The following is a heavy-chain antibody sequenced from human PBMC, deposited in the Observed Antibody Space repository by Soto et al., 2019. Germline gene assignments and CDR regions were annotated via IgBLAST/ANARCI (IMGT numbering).Heavy chain of an antibody. D-gene: IGHD6-13*01. CDR2: IDWDDDK. CDR3: ARTLYSSSWNRIDY. J-gene: IGHJ4*02. CDR1: GFSLSTSGMC. V-gene: IGHV2-70*11. Sequence: ESGPTLVNPTQTLSLTCTFSGFSLSTSGMCVSWIRQPPGKALEWLARIDWDDDKYYSTSLKTRLTISKDTSKNQVVLTMTNMDPVDTATYYCARTLYSSSWNRIDYWGQGTLVTVSS.